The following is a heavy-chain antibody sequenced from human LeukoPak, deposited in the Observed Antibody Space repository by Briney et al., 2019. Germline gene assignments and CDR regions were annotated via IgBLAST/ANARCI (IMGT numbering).Heavy chain of an antibody. V-gene: IGHV4-39*07. CDR3: ARVGYGDYWVDY. Sequence: SETLSLTCTVSGGSISSSSYYWGWIRQPPGKRLEWIGSIYYSGSTYYNPSLKSRVTISVDTSMNQFSLKLSSVTAADTAVYYCARVGYGDYWVDYWGQGTLVTVSS. CDR2: IYYSGST. J-gene: IGHJ4*02. CDR1: GGSISSSSYY. D-gene: IGHD4-17*01.